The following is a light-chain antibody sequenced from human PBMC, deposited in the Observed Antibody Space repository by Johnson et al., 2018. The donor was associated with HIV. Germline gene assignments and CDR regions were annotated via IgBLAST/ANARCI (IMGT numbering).Light chain of an antibody. Sequence: QSVLTQPPSVSAAPGQKVTISCSGSSSNIGNNYVSWYQQLPGTAPKLLIYDNNKRPSGIPDRFSGSKSGTSATLGITGLQTGYEADYYCGTWDSSLRGGVVGTGTKVTVL. J-gene: IGLJ1*01. CDR1: SSNIGNNY. CDR2: DNN. CDR3: GTWDSSLRGGV. V-gene: IGLV1-51*01.